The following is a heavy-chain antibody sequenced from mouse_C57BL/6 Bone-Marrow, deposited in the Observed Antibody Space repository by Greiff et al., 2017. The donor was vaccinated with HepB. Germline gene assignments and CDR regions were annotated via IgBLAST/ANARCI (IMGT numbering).Heavy chain of an antibody. CDR3: ARLGTKYYAMDY. D-gene: IGHD2-13*01. Sequence: EVQLVESGGDLVKPGGSLKLSCAASGFTFSSYGMSWVRQTPDKRLEWVATISSGGSYTYYPDSVKGRFTISRDNAKNTLYLQMSSLKSEDTAMYYCARLGTKYYAMDYWGQGTSVTVSS. CDR1: GFTFSSYG. J-gene: IGHJ4*01. V-gene: IGHV5-6*01. CDR2: ISSGGSYT.